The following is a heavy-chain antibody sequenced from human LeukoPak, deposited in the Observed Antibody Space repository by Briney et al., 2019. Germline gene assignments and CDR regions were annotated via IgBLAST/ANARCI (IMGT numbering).Heavy chain of an antibody. CDR3: ARGPLYTESFARTWFDA. V-gene: IGHV4-39*01. J-gene: IGHJ5*02. Sequence: SETLSLTCTVSGGSITSASYYWGWVRQPPGKGLEWIGSIYYSGNSYNNPSLKGRVTISIDTSTSQFSLELRSVTAADTAVYFCARGPLYTESFARTWFDAWGRGTVVTVSS. D-gene: IGHD1-26*01. CDR2: IYYSGNS. CDR1: GGSITSASYY.